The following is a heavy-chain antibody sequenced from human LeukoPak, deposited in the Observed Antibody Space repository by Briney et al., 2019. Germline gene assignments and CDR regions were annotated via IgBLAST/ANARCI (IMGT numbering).Heavy chain of an antibody. CDR3: AREYTLYRSGWFLDY. J-gene: IGHJ4*02. CDR2: IDYSGST. CDR1: GDSSSNSIYY. Sequence: YPSETLSLTCTVSGDSSSNSIYYWGWIRQPPGKGLEWIGSIDYSGSTYYNPSLKSRATISIDTSKNQFSLQLSSVTAADTAVYYCAREYTLYRSGWFLDYWGQGSVVTVSS. D-gene: IGHD6-19*01. V-gene: IGHV4-39*07.